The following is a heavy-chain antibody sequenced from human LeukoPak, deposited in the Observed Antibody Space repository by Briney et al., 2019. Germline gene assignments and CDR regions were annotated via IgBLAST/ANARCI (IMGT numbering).Heavy chain of an antibody. D-gene: IGHD2-15*01. CDR2: ISSSGSAI. CDR3: ARGYCSGGSCYIFDY. V-gene: IGHV3-11*04. Sequence: GGSLGLSCAASGFTFSDYYMSWIRQAPGKGLEWISYISSSGSAIYYADSVKGRFTISRDNAKNSLYLQMNSLRAEDTAVYYCARGYCSGGSCYIFDYWGQGTLVTVSS. CDR1: GFTFSDYY. J-gene: IGHJ4*02.